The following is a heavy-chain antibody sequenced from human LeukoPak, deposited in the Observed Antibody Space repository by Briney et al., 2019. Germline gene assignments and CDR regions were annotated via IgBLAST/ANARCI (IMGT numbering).Heavy chain of an antibody. Sequence: PSETLSLTCTVSGYSISSGYYWGWIRQPPGKGLEWIGSIYHSGSTYYNPSLKSRVTISVDTSKNQFSLKLSSVTAADTAVYYCAIITSWLGVDAFDIWGQGTMVTVSS. D-gene: IGHD1-20*01. V-gene: IGHV4-38-2*02. CDR1: GYSISSGYY. CDR3: AIITSWLGVDAFDI. CDR2: IYHSGST. J-gene: IGHJ3*02.